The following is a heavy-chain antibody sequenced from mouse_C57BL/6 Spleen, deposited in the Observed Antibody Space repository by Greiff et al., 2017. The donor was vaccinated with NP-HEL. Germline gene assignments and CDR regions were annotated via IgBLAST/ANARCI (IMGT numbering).Heavy chain of an antibody. V-gene: IGHV1-69*01. J-gene: IGHJ2*01. Sequence: QVQLQQPGAELVMPGASVKLSCKASGYTFTSYWMHWVKQRPGQGLEWIGEIDPSDSYTNYNQKFKGKSTLTVDKSSSTAYMQLSSLTSEDSAVYYCARRTIVTTLDYWGQGTTLTVSS. D-gene: IGHD2-5*01. CDR1: GYTFTSYW. CDR2: IDPSDSYT. CDR3: ARRTIVTTLDY.